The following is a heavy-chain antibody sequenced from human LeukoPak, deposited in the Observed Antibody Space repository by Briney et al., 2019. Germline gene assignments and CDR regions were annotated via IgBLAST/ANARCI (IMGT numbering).Heavy chain of an antibody. J-gene: IGHJ4*02. CDR2: IYPGDSDT. CDR1: GYSFTDYW. V-gene: IGHV5-51*01. D-gene: IGHD2-21*02. CDR3: ARRAVQYCGGDCTKAYFDY. Sequence: GESLKISCKGSGYSFTDYWIGWVRQMPGKGLEWMGNIYPGDSDTKYSPSFQGQVTISADKSISTAHLQWSSLKASDTAMYYCARRAVQYCGGDCTKAYFDYWGQGTLVTVSS.